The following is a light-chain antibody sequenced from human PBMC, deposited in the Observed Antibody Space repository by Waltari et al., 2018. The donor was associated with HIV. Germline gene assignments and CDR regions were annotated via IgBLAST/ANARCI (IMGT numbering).Light chain of an antibody. Sequence: QSALTQPASVSGSPGQSITISCTGSTSDFGLYNFISWYQQHPGGVPKLIISDFSSRPSGVSSRFSGSKSGNTASLTISWLQAEDEADYYCTSFTSNFTVMFGGGTKVTVL. J-gene: IGLJ3*02. V-gene: IGLV2-14*03. CDR2: DFS. CDR3: TSFTSNFTVM. CDR1: TSDFGLYNF.